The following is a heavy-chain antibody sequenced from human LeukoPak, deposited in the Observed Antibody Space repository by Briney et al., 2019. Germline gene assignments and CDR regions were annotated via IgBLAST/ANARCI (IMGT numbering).Heavy chain of an antibody. CDR1: GGPFSSYA. CDR3: ARVNLGRYCSGGSCSYYFDY. Sequence: SAKVSCKASGGPFSSYAISWVRQAPGQGLEWMGGFIPIFGTANYAQKFQGRVTITADKSTSTAYMELSSLRSEDTAVYYCARVNLGRYCSGGSCSYYFDYWGQGTLVTVSS. CDR2: FIPIFGTA. J-gene: IGHJ4*02. D-gene: IGHD2-15*01. V-gene: IGHV1-69*06.